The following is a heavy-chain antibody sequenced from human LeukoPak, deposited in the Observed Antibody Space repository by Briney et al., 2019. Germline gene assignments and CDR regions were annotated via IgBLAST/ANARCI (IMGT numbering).Heavy chain of an antibody. D-gene: IGHD1-26*01. V-gene: IGHV3-23*01. CDR1: GFTFTSYS. Sequence: GGCLRLSCAASGFTFTSYSMNWVRQAPGKGLEWVSTISGGGGSTYYADSVKGRFTISRDNSKNTLYLQVNSLRAEDTAVYYCAKGGKWDVTPFDYWGQGTLVTVSS. CDR3: AKGGKWDVTPFDY. J-gene: IGHJ4*02. CDR2: ISGGGGST.